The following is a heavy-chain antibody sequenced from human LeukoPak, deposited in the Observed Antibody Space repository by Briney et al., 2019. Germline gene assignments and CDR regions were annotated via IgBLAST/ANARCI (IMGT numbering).Heavy chain of an antibody. CDR1: GFIHRNNY. CDR2: IYSSGST. V-gene: IGHV3-66*03. D-gene: IGHD1-26*01. CDR3: ARDRYGGSGDYFDS. Sequence: PGGSLRLSRAASGFIHRNNYMSWVRPAPGKGVEGVSVIYSSGSTSYADSVKGRFTISRDNSKNTLYLQMNSLRTEDTAVYYCARDRYGGSGDYFDSWGQGTLVTVSS. J-gene: IGHJ4*02.